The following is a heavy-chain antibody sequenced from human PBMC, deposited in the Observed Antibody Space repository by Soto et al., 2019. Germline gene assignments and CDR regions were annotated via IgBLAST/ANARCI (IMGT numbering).Heavy chain of an antibody. D-gene: IGHD1-26*01. J-gene: IGHJ6*02. Sequence: QVQLVESGGGVAQPGRSLRLSCAASGFTFSTYGMHWVRQAPGKGMEWVAVISDDGSKKNYVDSVKGRFTISRDNSKNTLYLQMNSLRAEDTAVYYCAKDREEKNYYGMDVWGQGTTVTVSS. CDR3: AKDREEKNYYGMDV. V-gene: IGHV3-30*18. CDR2: ISDDGSKK. CDR1: GFTFSTYG.